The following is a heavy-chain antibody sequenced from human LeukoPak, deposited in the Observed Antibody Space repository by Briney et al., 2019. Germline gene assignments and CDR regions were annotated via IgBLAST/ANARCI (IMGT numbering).Heavy chain of an antibody. CDR3: ARHGTEGATADAFDI. D-gene: IGHD1-26*01. J-gene: IGHJ3*02. CDR1: GYSFTSYW. V-gene: IGHV5-51*01. Sequence: GESLKISCKGSGYSFTSYWIGWVRQMPGKGLEWMGIIYPGDSDTRYSPSFQGQVTISADKSISTAYLQWSSLKASDTAMYYCARHGTEGATADAFDIWGQGTMVTVSS. CDR2: IYPGDSDT.